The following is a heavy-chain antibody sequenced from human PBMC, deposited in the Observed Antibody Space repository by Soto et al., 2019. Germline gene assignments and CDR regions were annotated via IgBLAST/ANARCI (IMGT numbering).Heavy chain of an antibody. V-gene: IGHV1-46*03. CDR2: INPSGGST. CDR1: GGTFSSYT. D-gene: IGHD3-9*01. J-gene: IGHJ5*02. Sequence: ASVKVSCKASGGTFSSYTIGWVRQAPGQGLEWMGIINPSGGSTSYAQKFQGRVTMTRDTSTSTVYMELSSLRSEDTAVYYCARVLADILTGFQAGVNWFDPWGQGTLVTVSS. CDR3: ARVLADILTGFQAGVNWFDP.